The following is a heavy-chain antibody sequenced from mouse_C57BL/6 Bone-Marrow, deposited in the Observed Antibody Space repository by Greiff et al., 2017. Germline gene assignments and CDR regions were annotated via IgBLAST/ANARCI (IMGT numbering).Heavy chain of an antibody. CDR3: HKFHEYGDDDWYFDV. CDR1: GFNIKDDY. Sequence: VQLQQSGAELVRPGASVKLSCTASGFNIKDDYMHWVKQRPEQGLEWIGWIDPENGDTEYASKFQGKATITADTSSNTAYMQLSSLTSEDTAVYYCHKFHEYGDDDWYFDVWGKGTTVTDSS. CDR2: IDPENGDT. J-gene: IGHJ1*03. D-gene: IGHD2-2*01. V-gene: IGHV14-4*01.